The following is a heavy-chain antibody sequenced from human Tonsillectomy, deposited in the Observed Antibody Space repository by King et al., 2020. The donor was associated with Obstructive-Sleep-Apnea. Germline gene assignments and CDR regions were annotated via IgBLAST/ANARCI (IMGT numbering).Heavy chain of an antibody. J-gene: IGHJ3*02. CDR3: ARDRSYYYDSSGYLAFDI. D-gene: IGHD3-22*01. CDR1: GGSISSGDYY. Sequence: QLQESGPGLVKPSQNLSLTCTVSGGSISSGDYYWSWIRQPPGKGLEWIGYIYYSGSTYYNPSLKSRVTISVDTSKNQFSLKLSSVTAADTAVYYCARDRSYYYDSSGYLAFDIWGQGTMVTVSS. V-gene: IGHV4-30-4*01. CDR2: IYYSGST.